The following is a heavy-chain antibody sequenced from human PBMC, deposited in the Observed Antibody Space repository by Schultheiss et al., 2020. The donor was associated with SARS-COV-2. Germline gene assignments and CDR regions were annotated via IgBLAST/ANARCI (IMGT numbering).Heavy chain of an antibody. J-gene: IGHJ4*02. V-gene: IGHV4-39*07. CDR1: GGSISSGGYY. CDR3: ARVGASGWWDFDY. CDR2: IYYSGST. D-gene: IGHD6-19*01. Sequence: SETLSLTCTVSGGSISSGGYYWSWIRQHPGKGLEWIGSIYYSGSTYYNPSLKSRVTISVDTSKNQFSLKLSSVTAADTAVYYCARVGASGWWDFDYWGQGTLVTVSS.